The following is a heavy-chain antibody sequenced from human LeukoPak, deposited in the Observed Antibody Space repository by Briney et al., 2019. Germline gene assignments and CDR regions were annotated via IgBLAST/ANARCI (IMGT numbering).Heavy chain of an antibody. CDR1: GGSISSYY. D-gene: IGHD1-14*01. V-gene: IGHV4-59*08. Sequence: SETLSLICTVSGGSISSYYWSWIRQPPGKGLEWIGYIYYSGSTNYNPSLKSRVTISVDTSKNQFSLKLSSVAAADTAVYYCARHGKVDYWGQGTLVTVSS. CDR2: IYYSGST. J-gene: IGHJ4*02. CDR3: ARHGKVDY.